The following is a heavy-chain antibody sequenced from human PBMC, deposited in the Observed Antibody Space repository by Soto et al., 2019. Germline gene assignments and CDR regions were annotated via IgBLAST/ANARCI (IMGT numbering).Heavy chain of an antibody. CDR3: ARWRYGDY. J-gene: IGHJ4*02. D-gene: IGHD1-1*01. V-gene: IGHV1-18*01. CDR2: ISAHNGNT. CDR1: GYTFTSYG. Sequence: QVHLVQSGAEVKKPGASVKVSCKASGYTFTSYGITWVRQAPEQGLEWMGWISAHNGNTDYAQKLQGRVIVTRDTSTSTAYMELRSLISDDTAVYYCARWRYGDYWGQGALVTVSS.